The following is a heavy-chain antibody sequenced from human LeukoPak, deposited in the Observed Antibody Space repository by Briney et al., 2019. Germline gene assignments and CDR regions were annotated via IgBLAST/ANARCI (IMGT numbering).Heavy chain of an antibody. V-gene: IGHV4-34*01. CDR1: GGSISGYY. D-gene: IGHD2-2*01. CDR2: INHSGST. J-gene: IGHJ3*02. Sequence: SETLSLTCAVYGGSISGYYWSWIRQPPGKGLEWIGEINHSGSTNYNPSLKSRVTISVDTSKNQFSLKLSSVTAADTAVYYCASNIVVVPEDAFDIWGQGTMVTVSS. CDR3: ASNIVVVPEDAFDI.